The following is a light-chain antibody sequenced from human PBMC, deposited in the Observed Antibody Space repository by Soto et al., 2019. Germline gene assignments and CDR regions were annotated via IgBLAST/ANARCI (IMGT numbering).Light chain of an antibody. CDR3: QQYGSSST. J-gene: IGKJ1*01. CDR1: QSISSN. Sequence: EIVMTQSPATLSLSPGERATLSCRASQSISSNLAWYQQKPGQAPRLLIYGASSRATGIPDRFSGSGSGTDFTLTSSRLEPEDFAVYYCQQYGSSSTFGQGTKVDI. V-gene: IGKV3-20*01. CDR2: GAS.